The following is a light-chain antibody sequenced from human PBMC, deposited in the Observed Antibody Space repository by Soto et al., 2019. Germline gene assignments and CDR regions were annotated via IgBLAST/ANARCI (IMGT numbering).Light chain of an antibody. J-gene: IGLJ2*01. V-gene: IGLV2-14*01. Sequence: QSALTQPASVSGSPGQSITISCTGTSSDVGGYNYVSWYQQHPGKAPKLMIYEVSNRPSGVSNRFSGSKSGNTASLTISGLQAEDEGDYYCSSYTSSNTLVLFGGGTKLTVL. CDR2: EVS. CDR3: SSYTSSNTLVL. CDR1: SSDVGGYNY.